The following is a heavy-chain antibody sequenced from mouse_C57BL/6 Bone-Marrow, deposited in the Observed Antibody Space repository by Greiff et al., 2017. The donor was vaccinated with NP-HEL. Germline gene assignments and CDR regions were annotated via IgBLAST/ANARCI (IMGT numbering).Heavy chain of an antibody. CDR1: GYTFTSYW. V-gene: IGHV1-72*01. D-gene: IGHD1-1*01. CDR2: IDPNSGGT. Sequence: QVQLQQPGAELVKPGASVKLSCKASGYTFTSYWMHWVKQRPGRGLEWIGRIDPNSGGTKYNEKFTSKATLTVDKPSSSAYMQLSSPTCEDTAVDYFARLGQWYYGRCDYWGQGTSLTLPS. J-gene: IGHJ2*02. CDR3: ARLGQWYYGRCDY.